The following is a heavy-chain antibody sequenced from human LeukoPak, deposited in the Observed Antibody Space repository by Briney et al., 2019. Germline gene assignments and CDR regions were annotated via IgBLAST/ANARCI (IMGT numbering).Heavy chain of an antibody. Sequence: GRSLRLSCAASGFTFSSYGMHWVRQAPGKGLEWVAVIWYDGSNKYYADSVKDRFTISRDNSKNTLYLQMNSLRAEDTAVYYCAKEGVTALDYWGQGTLVTVSS. D-gene: IGHD2-21*02. CDR2: IWYDGSNK. CDR3: AKEGVTALDY. J-gene: IGHJ4*02. CDR1: GFTFSSYG. V-gene: IGHV3-33*06.